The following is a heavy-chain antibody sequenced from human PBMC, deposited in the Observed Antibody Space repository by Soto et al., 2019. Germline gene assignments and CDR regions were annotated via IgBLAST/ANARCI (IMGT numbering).Heavy chain of an antibody. CDR1: GGTFSSYT. J-gene: IGHJ4*02. CDR3: ARDHNWGEGYFDY. CDR2: IIPILGIA. V-gene: IGHV1-69*04. D-gene: IGHD7-27*01. Sequence: ASVKVSCKASGGTFSSYTISWVRQAPGQGLEWMGRIIPILGIANYAQKFQGRVTITADKSTSTAYMELSSLRSEDTAVYYCARDHNWGEGYFDYWGQGTLVTVSS.